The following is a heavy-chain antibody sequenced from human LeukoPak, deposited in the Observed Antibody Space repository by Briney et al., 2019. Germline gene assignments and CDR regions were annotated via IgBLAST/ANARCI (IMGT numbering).Heavy chain of an antibody. Sequence: GGSLRLSCAASGFTFDDYAMHWVRQAPGKGLEWVSGISWNGGSIGYADSVKGRFTISRDNAKNSLYLQMNSLRAEDTALYYCAKGGADSSGYSLNWFDPWGQGTLVTVSS. V-gene: IGHV3-9*01. CDR2: ISWNGGSI. D-gene: IGHD3-22*01. CDR3: AKGGADSSGYSLNWFDP. J-gene: IGHJ5*02. CDR1: GFTFDDYA.